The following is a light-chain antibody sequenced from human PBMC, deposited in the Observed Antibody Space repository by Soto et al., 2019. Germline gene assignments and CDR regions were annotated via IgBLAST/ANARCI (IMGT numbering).Light chain of an antibody. CDR2: GAS. V-gene: IGKV3-20*01. J-gene: IGKJ1*01. CDR3: QQYGSSPWT. Sequence: EIVLTQSPGTLSLSPGERAALSCRASQSVNNDYLAWYHQKPGRAPRLVIYGASKRATGIPDRFSGSGSGTDFALTISRLEPEVFAVYYCQQYGSSPWTFGQGTNVEIK. CDR1: QSVNNDY.